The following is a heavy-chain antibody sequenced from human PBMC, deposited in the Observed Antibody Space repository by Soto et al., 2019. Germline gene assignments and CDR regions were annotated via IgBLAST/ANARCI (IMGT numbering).Heavy chain of an antibody. J-gene: IGHJ5*02. CDR3: ARTPRGGATGWFDP. CDR1: GYSISSSNW. D-gene: IGHD1-26*01. V-gene: IGHV4-28*01. CDR2: IYYSGST. Sequence: SETLSLTCAVSGYSISSSNWWGWIRQPPGKGLEWIGYIYYSGSTYYNPSLKSRVTMSVDTSKNQFSLKLSSVTAVDTAVYYCARTPRGGATGWFDPRGQGTLVTVSS.